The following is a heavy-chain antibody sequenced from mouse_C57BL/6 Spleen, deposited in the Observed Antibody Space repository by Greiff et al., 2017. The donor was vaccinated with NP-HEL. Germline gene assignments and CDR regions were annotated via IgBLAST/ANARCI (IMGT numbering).Heavy chain of an antibody. D-gene: IGHD1-1*01. Sequence: LQQSGAELVRPGSSVKLSCKDSYFAFMASAMHWVKQRPGHGLEWIGSFTMYSDATEYSENFKGKATLTANTSSSTAYLELSRLTSEDSAVYYCARTQYYDSSPYAMDYWGQGTSVTVSS. CDR2: FTMYSDAT. CDR1: YFAFMASA. V-gene: IGHV1-49*01. J-gene: IGHJ4*01. CDR3: ARTQYYDSSPYAMDY.